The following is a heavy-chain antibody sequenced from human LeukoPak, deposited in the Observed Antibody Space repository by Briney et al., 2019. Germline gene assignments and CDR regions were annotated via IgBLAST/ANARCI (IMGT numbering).Heavy chain of an antibody. CDR3: ARSDTTMVRGVITPLGY. CDR1: GYTFTGYY. D-gene: IGHD3-10*01. J-gene: IGHJ4*02. V-gene: IGHV1-2*02. CDR2: INPNSGGT. Sequence: GASVKVSCKASGYTFTGYYMHWVRQAPGQGLEWMGWINPNSGGTNYAQKFQGRVTMTRDTSISTAYMELSRLRSDDTAVYYCARSDTTMVRGVITPLGYWGQGTLVTVSS.